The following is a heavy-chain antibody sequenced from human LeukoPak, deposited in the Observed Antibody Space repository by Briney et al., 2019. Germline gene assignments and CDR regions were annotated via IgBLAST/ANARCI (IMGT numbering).Heavy chain of an antibody. CDR2: ISWNGGNT. CDR3: ARDARYCSGGSCLYYMDV. V-gene: IGHV3-20*04. D-gene: IGHD2-15*01. CDR1: GFTFDDFA. Sequence: RPGGSLLLSCDASGFTFDDFAMSWVRPPPGKGLEWVSAISWNGGNTFYADSVKGRFTISRDNAKNSLYLQMSSLTAEDTALYYCARDARYCSGGSCLYYMDVWGEGTTVTVSS. J-gene: IGHJ6*03.